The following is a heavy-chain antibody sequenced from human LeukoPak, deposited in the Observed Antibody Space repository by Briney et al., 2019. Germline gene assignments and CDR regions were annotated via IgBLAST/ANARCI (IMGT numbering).Heavy chain of an antibody. CDR2: MNPNSGNT. Sequence: GASVKVSCKASGYTFTSYDINWVRQATGQGLEWMGWMNPNSGNTGYAQKFQGRVTMTRNTSISTAYMELSSLRSEDTAVYYCAVPKPQIAAAVPGWFAPWGQGTLVTVSS. CDR3: AVPKPQIAAAVPGWFAP. V-gene: IGHV1-8*01. CDR1: GYTFTSYD. D-gene: IGHD6-13*01. J-gene: IGHJ5*02.